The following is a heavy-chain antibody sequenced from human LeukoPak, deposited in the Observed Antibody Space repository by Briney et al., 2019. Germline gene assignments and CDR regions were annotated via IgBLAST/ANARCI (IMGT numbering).Heavy chain of an antibody. D-gene: IGHD2-15*01. CDR1: GYTFTAYY. J-gene: IGHJ4*02. Sequence: ASVKVSCKASGYTFTAYYMHWVRQAPGQGLEWMGWINPNSGGTNYAQKFQGRVTMTRDTSISTAYMELRSLRSDDTAVYYCARDYGSSPWGYWGQGTLVTVSS. CDR2: INPNSGGT. V-gene: IGHV1-2*02. CDR3: ARDYGSSPWGY.